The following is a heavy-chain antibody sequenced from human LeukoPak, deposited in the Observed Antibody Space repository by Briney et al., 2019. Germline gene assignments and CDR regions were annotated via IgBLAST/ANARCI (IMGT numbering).Heavy chain of an antibody. CDR3: AKDGRSWFFDY. CDR1: GFTFSDYY. CDR2: ISSSGSTI. J-gene: IGHJ4*02. V-gene: IGHV3-11*04. D-gene: IGHD3-10*01. Sequence: KPGGSLRLSCAASGFTFSDYYMSWIRQAPGKGLEWVSYISSSGSTIYYADSVKGRFTISRDNSKNTLYLQMSSLRAEDTALYYCAKDGRSWFFDYWGQGTLVTVSS.